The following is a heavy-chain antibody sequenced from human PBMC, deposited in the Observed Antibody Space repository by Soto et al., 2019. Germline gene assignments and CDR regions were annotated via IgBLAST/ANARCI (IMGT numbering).Heavy chain of an antibody. J-gene: IGHJ6*02. Sequence: SETLSLPCSVYGGSFSGYYWSWIRQPPGKGLEWIGGINHSGSTNYNPSLKSRVTISVDTSKNQFSLKLSSVTAAYTAVCYCARSDYCTNGVCPSRDYYYYHGRDGCGRGST. CDR3: ARSDYCTNGVCPSRDYYYYHGRDG. V-gene: IGHV4-34*01. CDR1: GGSFSGYY. CDR2: INHSGST. D-gene: IGHD2-8*01.